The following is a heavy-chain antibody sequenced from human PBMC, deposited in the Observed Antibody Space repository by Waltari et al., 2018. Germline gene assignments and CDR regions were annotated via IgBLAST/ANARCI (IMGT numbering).Heavy chain of an antibody. J-gene: IGHJ4*02. CDR3: ARTPTDVVIADY. CDR1: GYSFTSYW. D-gene: IGHD2-21*01. Sequence: EVQLVQSGAEVKKPGESLKISCKGSGYSFTSYWIGWVRQMPGKGLEWMGIIDPGDSDTRYLPSFQGQLTISAGKSISTAYLQWSSLKASITAMYYCARTPTDVVIADYWGQGTLVTVSS. V-gene: IGHV5-51*01. CDR2: IDPGDSDT.